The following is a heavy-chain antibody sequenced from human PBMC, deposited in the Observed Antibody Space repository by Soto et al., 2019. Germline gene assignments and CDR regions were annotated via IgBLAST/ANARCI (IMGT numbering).Heavy chain of an antibody. CDR3: ASSVRDSGLGPAAGLRDLDY. Sequence: SVKVSCKASGGTFSSYTISWVRQAPGQGLEWMGRIIPILGIANYAQKFQGRVTITADKSTSTAYMELSSLRSEDTAVYYCASSVRDSGLGPAAGLRDLDYWGQGTLVTVSS. CDR2: IIPILGIA. J-gene: IGHJ4*02. D-gene: IGHD2-2*01. V-gene: IGHV1-69*02. CDR1: GGTFSSYT.